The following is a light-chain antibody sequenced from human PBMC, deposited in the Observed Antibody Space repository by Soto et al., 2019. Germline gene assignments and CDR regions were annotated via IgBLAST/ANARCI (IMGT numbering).Light chain of an antibody. CDR2: NVS. CDR1: SSDVGGYNH. V-gene: IGLV2-14*01. CDR3: SSYTAGSPYVV. Sequence: QSALTQPASVSGSPGQSITISCTGTSSDVGGYNHISWYQQHPGKVPQLLIYNVSHRHTEVSNRFSGAKSGNTSSLTISGLQAEDEADYHCSSYTAGSPYVVFGGGTKLTVL. J-gene: IGLJ2*01.